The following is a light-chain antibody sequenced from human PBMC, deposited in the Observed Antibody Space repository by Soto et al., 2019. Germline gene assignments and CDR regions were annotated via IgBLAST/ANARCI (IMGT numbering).Light chain of an antibody. CDR1: SSNVGSNT. CDR3: ATWDDSLNGYV. Sequence: QLVLTQPPSASGTPGQRVTISCSGSSSNVGSNTVNWYQQLPGTAPKLLMFGNDQRPSGVPDRFSGSKSGTSASLAISGLQSEDEADYYCATWDDSLNGYVFGTGTKVTVL. J-gene: IGLJ1*01. V-gene: IGLV1-44*01. CDR2: GND.